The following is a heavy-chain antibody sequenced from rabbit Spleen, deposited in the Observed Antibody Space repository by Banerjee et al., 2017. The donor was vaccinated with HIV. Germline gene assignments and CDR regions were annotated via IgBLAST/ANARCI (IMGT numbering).Heavy chain of an antibody. CDR2: IYTGSSGST. CDR1: GFTLSSNYY. Sequence: QEHLKESGGGLVQPGGSLKLSCTASGFTLSSNYYFSWVRQAPGKGLELIAYIYTGSSGSTYYASWAKGRFTISKTSSTTVTLQMTSLTVADTATYFCARDSAGREDFNLWGPGTLVTVS. V-gene: IGHV1S45*01. CDR3: ARDSAGREDFNL. J-gene: IGHJ4*01. D-gene: IGHD4-2*01.